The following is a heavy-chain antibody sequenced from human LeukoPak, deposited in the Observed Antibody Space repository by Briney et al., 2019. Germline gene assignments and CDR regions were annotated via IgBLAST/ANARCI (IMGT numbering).Heavy chain of an antibody. V-gene: IGHV3-21*01. CDR2: ISSSSSYI. Sequence: AGGSLRLSCAASGFTFSSYSMTWVRQAPGKGLEWVSSISSSSSYIYYADSVKGRFTISRDNAKNSLYLQMNSLRAEDTAVYYCARDRNPGYYYDSSGYHDYWGQGTLVTVSS. CDR1: GFTFSSYS. J-gene: IGHJ4*02. D-gene: IGHD3-22*01. CDR3: ARDRNPGYYYDSSGYHDY.